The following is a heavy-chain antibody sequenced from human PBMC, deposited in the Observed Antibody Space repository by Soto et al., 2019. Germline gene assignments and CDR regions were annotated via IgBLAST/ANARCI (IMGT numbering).Heavy chain of an antibody. Sequence: EVQLVESGGGLVKPGGSLRLTCTDSGFTFSSYSMNWVRQAPGKGLEWVSSISSSSSYIYYEDSVKGLFTISRDNAKNALYLQMNSLRSEDTAVYYCAGGPHSSSCYRWFDPWGQGTLVTVSS. CDR2: ISSSSSYI. D-gene: IGHD6-13*01. V-gene: IGHV3-21*01. CDR3: AGGPHSSSCYRWFDP. J-gene: IGHJ5*02. CDR1: GFTFSSYS.